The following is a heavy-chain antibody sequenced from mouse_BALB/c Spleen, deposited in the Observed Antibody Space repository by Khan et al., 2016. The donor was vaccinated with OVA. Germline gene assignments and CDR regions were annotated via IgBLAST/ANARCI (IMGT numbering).Heavy chain of an antibody. J-gene: IGHJ1*01. CDR2: INTYTGEP. Sequence: QIQLVQSGPELKKPGETVKISCKASGYTFTNYGMNWVKQAPGKGLKWMGWINTYTGEPTYADDFKGRFAFSLETSANTAYLQINNLKNEDTATYFCARSASYWFFDVWGAGTTVTVS. CDR1: GYTFTNYG. D-gene: IGHD6-1*01. V-gene: IGHV9-3-1*01. CDR3: ARSASYWFFDV.